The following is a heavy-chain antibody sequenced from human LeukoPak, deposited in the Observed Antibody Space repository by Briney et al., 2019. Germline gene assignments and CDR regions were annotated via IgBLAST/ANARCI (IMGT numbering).Heavy chain of an antibody. D-gene: IGHD3-3*01. CDR2: NYNSRST. CDR3: ARIDFWSGYFDY. J-gene: IGHJ4*02. Sequence: LETLSLTCAVSGYSISSGYYWGWVRQPPGKGLEWIGMNYNSRSTYYNPSLKSRVTISVGTSKNQFSLKLSSVTAADTAVYYCARIDFWSGYFDYWGQGTLVTVSS. V-gene: IGHV4-38-2*01. CDR1: GYSISSGYY.